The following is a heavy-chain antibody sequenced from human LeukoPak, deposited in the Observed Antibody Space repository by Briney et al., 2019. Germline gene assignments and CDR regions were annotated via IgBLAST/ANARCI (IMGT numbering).Heavy chain of an antibody. V-gene: IGHV3-49*03. J-gene: IGHJ4*02. D-gene: IGHD1-1*01. Sequence: GGSLRLSCTASGFTFCDYAMSWIRQAPGKGLEWVGFIRSKAYGETADYAASVKGRFTISRDDSKAIAYLQMNSLKTEDTAVYHCTRDRGAYNLYDYWGQGALVTVSS. CDR1: GFTFCDYA. CDR2: IRSKAYGETA. CDR3: TRDRGAYNLYDY.